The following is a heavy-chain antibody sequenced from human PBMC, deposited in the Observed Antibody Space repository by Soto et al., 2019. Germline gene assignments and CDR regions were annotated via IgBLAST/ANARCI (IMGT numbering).Heavy chain of an antibody. V-gene: IGHV3-33*01. CDR2: LWYDGSNK. CDR3: ARDLDDYFDY. J-gene: IGHJ4*02. Sequence: GGALRLSCAASGFTFSSYGMHWVRQAPGKGLEWVAVLWYDGSNKYYADSVKGRFTISRDNSKNTLYLQMNSLRAEDTAVYYCARDLDDYFDYWGQGTLVTVSS. CDR1: GFTFSSYG.